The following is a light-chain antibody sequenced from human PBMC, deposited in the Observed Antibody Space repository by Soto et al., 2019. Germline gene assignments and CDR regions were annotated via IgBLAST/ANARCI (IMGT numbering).Light chain of an antibody. CDR2: KAS. J-gene: IGKJ1*01. Sequence: DIQMTQSPSTLPASVGDRVTITCRASQNVNIWLAWYQQKPGKAPKLLISKASILQSGVPSRFSGSGSGTEFTLPLNSLQPDDFATYYCQQYRTLWTFGQGTTVEIK. V-gene: IGKV1-5*03. CDR3: QQYRTLWT. CDR1: QNVNIW.